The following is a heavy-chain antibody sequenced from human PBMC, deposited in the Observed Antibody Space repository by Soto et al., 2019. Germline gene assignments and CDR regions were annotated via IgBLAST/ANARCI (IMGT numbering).Heavy chain of an antibody. V-gene: IGHV4-61*01. CDR2: IYYSGST. CDR3: ARGSKIYSYGSYYFDY. Sequence: SLTCTVSGGSVSSGSYYWSWIRQPPGKGLEWIGYIYYSGSTNYNPSLKSRVTISVDTSKNQFSLKLSSVTAADTAVYYCARGSKIYSYGSYYFDYWGQGTLVTVYS. J-gene: IGHJ4*02. D-gene: IGHD5-18*01. CDR1: GGSVSSGSYY.